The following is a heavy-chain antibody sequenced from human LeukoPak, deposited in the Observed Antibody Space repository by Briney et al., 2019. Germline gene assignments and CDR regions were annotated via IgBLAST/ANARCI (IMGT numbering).Heavy chain of an antibody. J-gene: IGHJ4*02. V-gene: IGHV3-53*01. D-gene: IGHD4-17*01. CDR1: GFTVSSNY. CDR3: ARVTYGDHGGFDY. CDR2: IYSGGST. Sequence: GGSLRLSCAASGFTVSSNYMSWVRQAPGKGLEWVSVIYSGGSTYYADSVKGRFTISRDNSKNTLYLQMNSLRAEDTAVYYCARVTYGDHGGFDYWGQGTLVTVSS.